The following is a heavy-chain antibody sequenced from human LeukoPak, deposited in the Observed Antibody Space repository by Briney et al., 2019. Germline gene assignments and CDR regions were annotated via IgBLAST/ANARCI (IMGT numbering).Heavy chain of an antibody. CDR2: IYYSGST. CDR3: ARVGYSSGWYYFDY. D-gene: IGHD6-19*01. V-gene: IGHV4-59*01. Sequence: SETLSLTCTVSGGSLSSYYWSWLRQPPGKGLEWIGYIYYSGSTNYNPSLKSRVTISVDTSKNQFSLKLSSVTAADTAVYYCARVGYSSGWYYFDYWGQGTLVTVSS. CDR1: GGSLSSYY. J-gene: IGHJ4*02.